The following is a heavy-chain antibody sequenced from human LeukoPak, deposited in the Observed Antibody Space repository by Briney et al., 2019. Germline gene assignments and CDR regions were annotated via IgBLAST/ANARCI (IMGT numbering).Heavy chain of an antibody. CDR3: ARGYCGGGSCYWFGY. CDR1: GFTFSSYW. J-gene: IGHJ4*02. V-gene: IGHV3-7*01. CDR2: IKQDGSEK. Sequence: GGSLRLSCAASGFTFSSYWMSWVRQAPGKGLEWVANIKQDGSEKYYVDSVKGRFTISRDNAKNSLYLQMNSLRAEDTAVYYCARGYCGGGSCYWFGYWGQGTLVTVSS. D-gene: IGHD2-15*01.